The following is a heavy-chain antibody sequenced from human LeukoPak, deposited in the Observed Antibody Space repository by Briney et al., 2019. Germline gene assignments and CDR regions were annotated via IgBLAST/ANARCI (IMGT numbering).Heavy chain of an antibody. Sequence: SETLSLTCTVSGGSISSYYWSWIRQPPGKGLEWIGYFYYSGSTNYNPSLKSRVTISVDTSKNQFSLKLSSVTAADTAVYYCARVSLQWLDAFDIWGQGTMVTVSS. CDR1: GGSISSYY. D-gene: IGHD6-19*01. CDR3: ARVSLQWLDAFDI. V-gene: IGHV4-59*12. J-gene: IGHJ3*02. CDR2: FYYSGST.